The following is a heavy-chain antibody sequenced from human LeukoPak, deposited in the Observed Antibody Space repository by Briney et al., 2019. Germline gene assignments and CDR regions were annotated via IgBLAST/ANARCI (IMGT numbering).Heavy chain of an antibody. J-gene: IGHJ6*02. CDR1: GGTFSSYA. V-gene: IGHV1-69*01. D-gene: IGHD6-13*01. Sequence: VNVPFXASGGTFSSYAISWVRQAPGQGLEWMGGIIPIFGTANYAQKFQGRVTITADEPTSTAYMELSSLRSEDTAVYYCAEQLGLGYYYGMDVWGQGTTVTVSS. CDR3: AEQLGLGYYYGMDV. CDR2: IIPIFGTA.